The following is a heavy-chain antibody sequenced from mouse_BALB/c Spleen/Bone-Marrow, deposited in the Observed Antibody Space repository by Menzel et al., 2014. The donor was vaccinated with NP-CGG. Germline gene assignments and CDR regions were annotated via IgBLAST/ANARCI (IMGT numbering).Heavy chain of an antibody. J-gene: IGHJ3*01. Sequence: VQLKESGAELVKPRASVKLSCTASGFNIKDTYMHWVKQRPEQGPEWIGRIDPANGNTKYDPKFQGKATITADTSSNTAYLQLSSLTSEDTAVYYCAVYDYEGFAYWGQGTLVTVSA. CDR3: AVYDYEGFAY. CDR2: IDPANGNT. D-gene: IGHD2-4*01. V-gene: IGHV14-3*02. CDR1: GFNIKDTY.